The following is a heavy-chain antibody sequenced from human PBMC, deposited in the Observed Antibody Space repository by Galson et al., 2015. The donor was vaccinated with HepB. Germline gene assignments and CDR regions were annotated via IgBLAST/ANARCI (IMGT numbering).Heavy chain of an antibody. D-gene: IGHD2-2*01. CDR1: GYTFTNYW. Sequence: QSGAEVKKPGESLKISCKGSGYTFTNYWIGWVRQMPGKGLEWMGIIYPRDSDTRYSPSFQGQVTISADKSITTAYSQWGSLKASDSAMYYCARGTSSGNRFDPWGQGTLVTVSS. CDR2: IYPRDSDT. V-gene: IGHV5-51*01. CDR3: ARGTSSGNRFDP. J-gene: IGHJ5*02.